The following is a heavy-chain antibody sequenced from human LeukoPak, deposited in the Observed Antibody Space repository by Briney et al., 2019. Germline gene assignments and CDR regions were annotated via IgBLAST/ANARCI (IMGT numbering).Heavy chain of an antibody. CDR1: GGSINSSYYY. J-gene: IGHJ6*03. V-gene: IGHV4-39*01. CDR3: ARRGGIIRGVASYYYMDV. D-gene: IGHD3-10*01. Sequence: PSETLSLTCTVSGGSINSSYYYWGWIRQPPGKGLEWIGSIYYSGSTYYNPSLKSRVTISVDTSQNQFSLKLSSVTAPDTAAYYCARRGGIIRGVASYYYMDVWGKGTTVTISS. CDR2: IYYSGST.